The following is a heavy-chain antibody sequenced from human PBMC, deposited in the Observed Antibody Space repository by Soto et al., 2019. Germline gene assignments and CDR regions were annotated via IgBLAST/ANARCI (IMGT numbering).Heavy chain of an antibody. CDR2: IVVGSGNT. J-gene: IGHJ6*02. Sequence: QMQLVQSGPEVKKPGTSVKVSCKASGFTFFTSTLQWVRQARGQRLEWMGWIVVGSGNTNYAQKFREGVTFTRDMSTSTVYMELSSLRSEDTAVYYCAAVKGEMATIVHYYGMDVWGQGTTVTVSS. CDR3: AAVKGEMATIVHYYGMDV. D-gene: IGHD5-12*01. V-gene: IGHV1-58*01. CDR1: GFTFFTST.